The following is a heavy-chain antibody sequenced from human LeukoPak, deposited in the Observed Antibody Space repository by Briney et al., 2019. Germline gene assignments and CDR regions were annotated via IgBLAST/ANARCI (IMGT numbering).Heavy chain of an antibody. D-gene: IGHD6-19*01. CDR2: ISGSGGST. V-gene: IGHV3-23*01. CDR1: GCDCNTCA. CDR3: AKDLAVAGTYYFDY. Sequence: GGSLRLSCAASGCDCNTCALSWVRQAPGKRLEWVSAISGSGGSTYYADSVKGRFTISRDNSKNTLYLQMDSLRAEDTAIYYCAKDLAVAGTYYFDYWGQGTLVTVSS. J-gene: IGHJ4*02.